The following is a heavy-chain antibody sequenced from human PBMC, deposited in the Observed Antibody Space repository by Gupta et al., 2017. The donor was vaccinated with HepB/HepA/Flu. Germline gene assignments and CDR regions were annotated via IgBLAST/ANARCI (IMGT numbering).Heavy chain of an antibody. D-gene: IGHD2/OR15-2a*01. V-gene: IGHV3-23*01. J-gene: IGHJ6*02. CDR3: ASNISSFGMDV. CDR1: GFTFENYA. CDR2: ISVGVNT. Sequence: EVQLSESGGGLVQPGGSLRLSCAASGFTFENYAMNWVRQAPGKGPEWVSHISVGVNTYYADFVKGRFTSSRDNSKNTLSLQMTSLRAEDTAIYYCASNISSFGMDVWGQGTTVTVSS.